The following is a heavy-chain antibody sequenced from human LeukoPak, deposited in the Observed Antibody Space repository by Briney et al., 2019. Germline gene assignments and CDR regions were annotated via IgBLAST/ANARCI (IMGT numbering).Heavy chain of an antibody. J-gene: IGHJ3*02. CDR2: ISGSGGST. D-gene: IGHD5-18*01. V-gene: IGHV3-23*01. CDR1: GFTFSSYA. CDR3: AKAVGYSYDLDAFDI. Sequence: GGSLRLSCAASGFTFSSYAMSWVRQAPGKGLEWVSAISGSGGSTYYADSVKGRFTISRDNSKNTLYLQMNNLRAEDTAVYYCAKAVGYSYDLDAFDIWGQGTMVTVSS.